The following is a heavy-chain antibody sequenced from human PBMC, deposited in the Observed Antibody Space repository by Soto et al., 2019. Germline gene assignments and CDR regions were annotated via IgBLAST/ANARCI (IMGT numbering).Heavy chain of an antibody. D-gene: IGHD3-9*01. CDR3: ARIQRDYDFLTGYYNDDAFDI. V-gene: IGHV2-26*01. Sequence: CGPTLVNPTATLTLTCTVSGFSLSDTRMSVSWIRKPPGTALEWLAHIFSNDEKSYSTSLKSRLTISNDTSGSLVVLTMTNMDTVDTATYYCARIQRDYDFLTGYYNDDAFDIWGKGTMVTVS. CDR1: GFSLSDTRMS. CDR2: IFSNDEK. J-gene: IGHJ3*02.